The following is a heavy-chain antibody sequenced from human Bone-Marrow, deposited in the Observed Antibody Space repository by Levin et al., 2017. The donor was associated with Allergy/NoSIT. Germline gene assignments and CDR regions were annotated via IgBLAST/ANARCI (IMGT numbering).Heavy chain of an antibody. V-gene: IGHV2-26*01. CDR3: ASSGWYEGADIDF. CDR2: IFPNDVK. CDR1: GFSLYNARMG. D-gene: IGHD6-19*01. J-gene: IGHJ4*02. Sequence: ESGPTLVKPTETLTLTCTVSGFSLYNARMGVSWIRQPPGKALEWLAHIFPNDVKSYSTSLKKRLTISKDTSKSQVALTMTNMDPVDTATYYCASSGWYEGADIDFWGQGTLVTVSS.